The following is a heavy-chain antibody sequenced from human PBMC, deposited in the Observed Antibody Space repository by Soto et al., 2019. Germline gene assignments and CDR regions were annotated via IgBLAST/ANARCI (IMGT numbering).Heavy chain of an antibody. CDR3: ARGRDYYGSGSRNWFDP. CDR1: GGSFSGYY. CDR2: INHSGST. J-gene: IGHJ5*02. V-gene: IGHV4-34*01. D-gene: IGHD3-10*01. Sequence: SETLSLTCAVYGGSFSGYYWSWIRQPPGKGLEWIGEINHSGSTNYNPSLKSRVTISVDTSKNQFSLKLSSVTAADTAVYYCARGRDYYGSGSRNWFDPWGQGTLVT.